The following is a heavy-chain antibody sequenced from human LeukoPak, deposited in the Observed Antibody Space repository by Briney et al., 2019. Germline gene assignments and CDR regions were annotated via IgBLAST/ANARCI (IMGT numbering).Heavy chain of an antibody. V-gene: IGHV4-61*02. CDR1: GGSISSGSYY. D-gene: IGHD6-13*01. CDR3: ARRGIAAANLDP. Sequence: PSETLSLTCTVSGGSISSGSYYWSWIRQPAGKGLEWIGRIYTSGSTNYNPSLKSRVTISVDTSKNQFSLKLSSVTAADTAVYYCARRGIAAANLDPWGQGTLVTVSS. J-gene: IGHJ5*02. CDR2: IYTSGST.